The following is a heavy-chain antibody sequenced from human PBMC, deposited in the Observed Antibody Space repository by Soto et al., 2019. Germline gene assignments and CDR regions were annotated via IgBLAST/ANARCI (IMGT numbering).Heavy chain of an antibody. CDR2: ISAYDGNT. V-gene: IGHV1-18*04. Sequence: GASLKVSCNSSCSTFRSHRIKLWRQAPGQWLECMGWISAYDGNTNHAQKVQGRVTMTTDTSTRTAYLELRSLKSDDTAVYYCARDRLKWTYGQNYYYKYGMDVWGQGTTVTVSS. D-gene: IGHD4-17*01. CDR1: CSTFRSHR. J-gene: IGHJ6*02. CDR3: ARDRLKWTYGQNYYYKYGMDV.